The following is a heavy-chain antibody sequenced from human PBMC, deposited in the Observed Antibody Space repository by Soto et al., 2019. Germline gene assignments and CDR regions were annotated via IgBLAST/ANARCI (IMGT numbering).Heavy chain of an antibody. J-gene: IGHJ5*02. Sequence: QVQLVESGGGVVQPGRSLRLSCAASGFTFSSYAMHWVRQAPGKGLEWVAVISYDGSNKYYADSVKGRFTISRDNSKNTLYLQMNSLRAEDTAVYYCAREVTQWFGESWFDPWGQGTLVTGSS. CDR1: GFTFSSYA. D-gene: IGHD3-10*01. CDR2: ISYDGSNK. CDR3: AREVTQWFGESWFDP. V-gene: IGHV3-30-3*01.